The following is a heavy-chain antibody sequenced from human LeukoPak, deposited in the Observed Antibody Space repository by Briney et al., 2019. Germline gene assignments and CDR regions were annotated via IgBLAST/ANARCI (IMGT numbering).Heavy chain of an antibody. D-gene: IGHD6-13*01. V-gene: IGHV4-39*01. J-gene: IGHJ3*02. Sequence: ETLSLTCTGSGGSLSGRLYYWAWIRQPPGKGLEWIGSIFYSGSTYFNPSLKSRVTLSVATSKNQFSLRLSSVTAADAGPYYCARLKISTAGDAFDIWGQGTMVTVSS. CDR3: ARLKISTAGDAFDI. CDR2: IFYSGST. CDR1: GGSLSGRLYY.